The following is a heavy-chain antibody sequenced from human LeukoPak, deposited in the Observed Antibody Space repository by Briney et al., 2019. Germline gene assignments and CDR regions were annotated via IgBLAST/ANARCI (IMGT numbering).Heavy chain of an antibody. J-gene: IGHJ4*02. CDR1: GYSFTRYW. CDR3: ARSRSGYLLDY. Sequence: GESLRISRQGSGYSFTRYWIGWVRQMPGKGLEGMGITYPCDSDSRYSPSFQGQVTISAAKSISTAYLQWSSLEASDTAMYYYARSRSGYLLDYWGQGTLVTDSS. V-gene: IGHV5-51*01. D-gene: IGHD3-22*01. CDR2: TYPCDSDS.